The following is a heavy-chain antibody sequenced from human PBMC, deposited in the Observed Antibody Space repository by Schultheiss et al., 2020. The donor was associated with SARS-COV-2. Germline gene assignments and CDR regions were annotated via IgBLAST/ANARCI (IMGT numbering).Heavy chain of an antibody. D-gene: IGHD2-2*01. CDR3: AKGRVLPADQPHYFES. CDR2: ISGSGLKT. CDR1: GFTFSMFA. V-gene: IGHV3-23*01. Sequence: GESLKISCAASGFTFSMFAMTWVRQAPGRGLEWVSAISGSGLKTYYADSVKGRFRSSRNNAYNTTSLQMNSLKVEDTAIYYCAKGRVLPADQPHYFESWGQGTLVTVSS. J-gene: IGHJ4*02.